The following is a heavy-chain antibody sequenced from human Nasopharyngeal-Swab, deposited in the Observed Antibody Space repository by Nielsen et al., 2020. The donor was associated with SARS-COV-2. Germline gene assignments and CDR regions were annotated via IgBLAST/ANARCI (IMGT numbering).Heavy chain of an antibody. CDR3: AGESGVSSTSPFDC. CDR2: MWYAGSSE. CDR1: GFTFSNYD. D-gene: IGHD2-2*01. J-gene: IGHJ4*02. V-gene: IGHV3-33*01. Sequence: GGSLRLSCTASGFTFSNYDIHWLRQTPGKGLEWVAVMWYAGSSERYADSVKGRFTISRDISKNTLYLQMNSLRAEDTAVYYCAGESGVSSTSPFDCWGRGTLVTVSS.